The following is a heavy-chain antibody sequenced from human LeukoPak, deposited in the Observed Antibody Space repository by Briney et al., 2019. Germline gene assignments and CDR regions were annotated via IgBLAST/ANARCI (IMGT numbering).Heavy chain of an antibody. Sequence: ASVKVSCKASGYTFTSYGISWVRQAPGQGLEWMGWINPNSGGTNYAQKFQGRVTMTRDTSISTAYMELSRLRSDDTAVYYCARDGSGSYYFDYWGQGTLVTVSS. CDR2: INPNSGGT. V-gene: IGHV1-2*02. J-gene: IGHJ4*02. D-gene: IGHD3-10*01. CDR3: ARDGSGSYYFDY. CDR1: GYTFTSYG.